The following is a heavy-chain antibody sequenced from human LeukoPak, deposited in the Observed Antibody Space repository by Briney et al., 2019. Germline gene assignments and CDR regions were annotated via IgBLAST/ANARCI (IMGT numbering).Heavy chain of an antibody. CDR3: ARQGFRIEYSSSQVDY. V-gene: IGHV4-39*01. J-gene: IGHJ4*02. Sequence: PSETLSLTCTVSGGSISSSSYYWGWIRQPPGKGLEWIGSIYYSGSTYYNPSLKSRVTISVDTSKNQFSLKLSSVTAADTAVYYCARQGFRIEYSSSQVDYWGQGTLVTVSS. D-gene: IGHD6-6*01. CDR1: GGSISSSSYY. CDR2: IYYSGST.